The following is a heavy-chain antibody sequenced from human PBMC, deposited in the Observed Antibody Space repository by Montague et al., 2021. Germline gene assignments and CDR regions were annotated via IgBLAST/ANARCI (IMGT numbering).Heavy chain of an antibody. J-gene: IGHJ4*02. CDR2: IFPDDSDT. Sequence: QSGAEVKKPGESLRISCKASGYSFAPYWIGWVRQMPGKGLEWMGVIFPDDSDTKYSPSFQGQVNISADKSISTAYLQWTSLEASDSAMYYCARRSSTWPLYYFDXWGQGTLVIVSS. CDR3: ARRSSTWPLYYFDX. D-gene: IGHD6-13*01. V-gene: IGHV5-51*01. CDR1: GYSFAPYW.